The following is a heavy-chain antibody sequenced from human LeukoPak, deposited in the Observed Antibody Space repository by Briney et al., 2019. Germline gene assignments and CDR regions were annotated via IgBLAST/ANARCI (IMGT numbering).Heavy chain of an antibody. Sequence: SETLSLTCVVYGGSFSGYYWSWIRQPPGKGLEWIGEINHSGSTNYNPSLKSRVTISVDTSKNQFSLKLSSVTAADTAVYYCARGTSSSWYGYWGQGTLVTVSS. D-gene: IGHD6-13*01. CDR3: ARGTSSSWYGY. V-gene: IGHV4-34*01. CDR1: GGSFSGYY. CDR2: INHSGST. J-gene: IGHJ4*02.